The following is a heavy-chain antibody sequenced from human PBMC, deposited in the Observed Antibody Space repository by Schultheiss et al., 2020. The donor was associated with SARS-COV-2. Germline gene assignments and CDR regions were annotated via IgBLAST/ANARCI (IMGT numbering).Heavy chain of an antibody. CDR2: ISSSSSYI. Sequence: GGSLRLSCAASGFTFSSYSMNWVRQAPGKGLEWVSSISSSSSYIYYADSVKGRFTISRDNSKNTLYLQMNSLRPEDTAVYFCAREQQQLVDYWGQGTLVTVSS. CDR1: GFTFSSYS. J-gene: IGHJ4*02. CDR3: AREQQQLVDY. D-gene: IGHD6-13*01. V-gene: IGHV3-21*01.